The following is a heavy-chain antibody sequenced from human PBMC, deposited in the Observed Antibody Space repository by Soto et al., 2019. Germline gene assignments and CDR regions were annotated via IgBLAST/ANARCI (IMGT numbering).Heavy chain of an antibody. D-gene: IGHD4-17*01. CDR3: AHLTTGGFYFDY. Sequence: QITLKESGPTLVKPTQTRTLTCTFSGFSLRNSGVGVGWIRQPPGKALEWLALIYWDDDKRYSPSLKSRLTITQDTSKNQVVLTMTNMHPVDTATYFCAHLTTGGFYFDYWGQGTLVTVSS. CDR2: IYWDDDK. J-gene: IGHJ4*02. V-gene: IGHV2-5*02. CDR1: GFSLRNSGVG.